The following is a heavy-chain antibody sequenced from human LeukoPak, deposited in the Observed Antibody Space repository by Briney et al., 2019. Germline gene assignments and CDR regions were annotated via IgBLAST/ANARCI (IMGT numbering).Heavy chain of an antibody. V-gene: IGHV4-59*08. CDR2: IYYSGST. CDR1: GXSISSYY. Sequence: SETLSLTCTVSGXSISSYYGSWIRQPPGKGLEWIGYIYYSGSTNYNPSLKSRVTISVDTSKNQFSLKLSSVTAADTAVYYCARRAFSSGYYYFDYWGQGTLVTVSS. D-gene: IGHD3-22*01. J-gene: IGHJ4*02. CDR3: ARRAFSSGYYYFDY.